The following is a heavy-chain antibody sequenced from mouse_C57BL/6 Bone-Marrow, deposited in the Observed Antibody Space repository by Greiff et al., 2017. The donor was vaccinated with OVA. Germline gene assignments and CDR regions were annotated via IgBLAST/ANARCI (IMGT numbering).Heavy chain of an antibody. CDR2: FHPYNDDT. CDR3: ALSYGLVGAWFAY. Sequence: QVQLQQSGAELVKPGASVKMSCKASGYTFTTYPIEWMKQNPGKSLEWIGNFHPYNDDTKYNEKFKGKATLTVEKSSSTVYLKLSRLTSDDSAVYYCALSYGLVGAWFAYWGQGTLVTVSA. D-gene: IGHD2-10*02. CDR1: GYTFTTYP. V-gene: IGHV1-47*01. J-gene: IGHJ3*01.